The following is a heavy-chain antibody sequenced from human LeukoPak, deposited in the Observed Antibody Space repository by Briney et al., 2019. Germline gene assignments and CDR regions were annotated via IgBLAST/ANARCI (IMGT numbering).Heavy chain of an antibody. CDR1: GYTFTSYG. CDR2: ISAYNGNT. Sequence: ASVKVSCKASGYTFTSYGISWVRQAPGQGLEWMGWISAYNGNTNYAQKLQGRVTMTTDTSTSTAYMELRSLRSDDTAVYYCARDRRIVGATTRSDYWGHGTLVTVSS. D-gene: IGHD1-26*01. J-gene: IGHJ4*01. CDR3: ARDRRIVGATTRSDY. V-gene: IGHV1-18*01.